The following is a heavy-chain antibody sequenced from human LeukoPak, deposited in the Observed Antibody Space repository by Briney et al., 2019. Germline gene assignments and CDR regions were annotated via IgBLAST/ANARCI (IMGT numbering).Heavy chain of an antibody. D-gene: IGHD6-13*01. CDR1: GYTFTSYD. J-gene: IGHJ6*02. CDR3: ARGSPQYSSSWLYYSGTTQDYYGMDV. Sequence: ASVKVSCKASGYTFTSYDINWVRQATGQGLEWMGWMNPNSGNTGYAQKFQGRVTMTRNTSISTAYMELSSLRSEDTAVYYCARGSPQYSSSWLYYSGTTQDYYGMDVWGQGTTVTVSS. V-gene: IGHV1-8*01. CDR2: MNPNSGNT.